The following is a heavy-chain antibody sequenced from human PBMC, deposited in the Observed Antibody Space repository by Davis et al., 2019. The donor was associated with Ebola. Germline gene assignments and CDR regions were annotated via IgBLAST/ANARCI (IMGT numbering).Heavy chain of an antibody. CDR2: TRNKANSYTT. V-gene: IGHV3-72*01. Sequence: GGSLRLSCAASGFTFSSYGMHWVRQAPGKGLEWVGRTRNKANSYTTEYAASVKGRFTISRDDSKNSLYLQMNSLKTEDTAVYYCARWSRYYYYGMDVWGQGTTVTVSS. J-gene: IGHJ6*02. CDR3: ARWSRYYYYGMDV. CDR1: GFTFSSYG.